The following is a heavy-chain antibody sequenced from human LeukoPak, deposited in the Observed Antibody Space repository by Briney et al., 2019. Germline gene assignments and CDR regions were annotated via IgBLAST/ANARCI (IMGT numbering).Heavy chain of an antibody. Sequence: PGGSLRLSCAASGLTFSSYAMHWVRQAPGKGLEWVAVISYDGSNKYYADSVKGRFTISRDNSKNTLYLQMNSLRAEDTAVYYCARDRGHVWFGELEYYLDYWGQGTLVTVSS. CDR1: GLTFSSYA. V-gene: IGHV3-30*04. CDR2: ISYDGSNK. CDR3: ARDRGHVWFGELEYYLDY. D-gene: IGHD3-10*01. J-gene: IGHJ4*02.